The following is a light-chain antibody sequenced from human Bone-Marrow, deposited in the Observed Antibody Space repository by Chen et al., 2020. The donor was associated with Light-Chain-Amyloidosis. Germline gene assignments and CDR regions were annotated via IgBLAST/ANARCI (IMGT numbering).Light chain of an antibody. CDR3: QAWDSSTCV. CDR2: QDS. V-gene: IGLV3-1*01. J-gene: IGLJ1*01. CDR1: KLGDKY. Sequence: SYELTQPPSVSVSPGQTASITCSGDKLGDKYACWYQQKPGQSPVLVIYQDSKRPSGIPERFSGSNFGNTATLTISGTQAMDEADYYCQAWDSSTCVFGTGTKVTVL.